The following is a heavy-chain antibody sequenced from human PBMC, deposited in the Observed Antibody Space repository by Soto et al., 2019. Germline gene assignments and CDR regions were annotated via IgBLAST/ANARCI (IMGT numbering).Heavy chain of an antibody. Sequence: EVQLLESGGGLVQPGGSLRLSCAASGFTFSSYAMRWVRQAPGKGLEWVAAISGSGGSTYYADSVKGRFTISRDNSKNTLYLQMISLRAEDTAVYYCASRGSGSYYDYWGQGTLVTVSS. CDR1: GFTFSSYA. J-gene: IGHJ4*02. D-gene: IGHD1-26*01. CDR3: ASRGSGSYYDY. CDR2: ISGSGGST. V-gene: IGHV3-23*01.